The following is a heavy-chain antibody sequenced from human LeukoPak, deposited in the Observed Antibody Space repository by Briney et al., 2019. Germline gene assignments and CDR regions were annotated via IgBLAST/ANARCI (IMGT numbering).Heavy chain of an antibody. CDR1: GFTFSSYA. Sequence: PGGSLRLSCAASGFTFSSYAMSWVRQAPGKGLEWVSAISGSGGSTCYADSVKGRFTISRDNSKNTLYLQMNSLRAEDTAVYYCAKFITMMDYFDYWGQGTLVTVSS. D-gene: IGHD3-22*01. V-gene: IGHV3-23*01. CDR2: ISGSGGST. CDR3: AKFITMMDYFDY. J-gene: IGHJ4*02.